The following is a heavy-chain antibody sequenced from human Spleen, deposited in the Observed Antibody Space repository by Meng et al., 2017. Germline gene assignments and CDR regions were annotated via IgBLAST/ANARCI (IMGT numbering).Heavy chain of an antibody. J-gene: IGHJ5*02. D-gene: IGHD2-2*01. CDR1: GYTFTSYP. Sequence: QVHLVQSGSELKKPGASVKVSCEASGYTFTSYPMNWVRQAPGRGLEWMGWINTNTGNPTYAQGFTGRFVFSLDTSVSTAYLQISSLKAEDTAVYYCARPYCTSTSCYGWFDPWGQGTLVTVSS. CDR2: INTNTGNP. V-gene: IGHV7-4-1*02. CDR3: ARPYCTSTSCYGWFDP.